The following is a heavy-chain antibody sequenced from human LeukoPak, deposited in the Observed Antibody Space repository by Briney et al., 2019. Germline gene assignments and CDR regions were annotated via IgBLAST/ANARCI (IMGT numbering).Heavy chain of an antibody. V-gene: IGHV3-66*01. D-gene: IGHD2-15*01. CDR2: LYSGGGA. CDR1: GFSVNTNY. CDR3: ARVGSYWFFDL. Sequence: PGGSLRLSCAASGFSVNTNYMTWVRQAPGKGLEWVSVLYSGGGAYYADSVKDRFTISRDYSQNTLLLQMNSLRAEDTAVYSCARVGSYWFFDLWGRGTLVTVSS. J-gene: IGHJ2*01.